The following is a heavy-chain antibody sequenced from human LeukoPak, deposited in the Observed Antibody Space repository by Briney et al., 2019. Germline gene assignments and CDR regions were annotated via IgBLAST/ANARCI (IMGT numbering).Heavy chain of an antibody. D-gene: IGHD3-10*01. V-gene: IGHV4-61*02. Sequence: PSETLSLTCTVSGGSISNGTSYWTWIRQPAGKSLEWLGRIYSSGSTNYNPSLKSRVTISADTSKNQFSLTLTSVTPADTAVYYCARGPPDFYNSWSYYNGYNWFDSWGQGTLVALSS. CDR3: ARGPPDFYNSWSYYNGYNWFDS. CDR2: IYSSGST. J-gene: IGHJ5*01. CDR1: GGSISNGTSY.